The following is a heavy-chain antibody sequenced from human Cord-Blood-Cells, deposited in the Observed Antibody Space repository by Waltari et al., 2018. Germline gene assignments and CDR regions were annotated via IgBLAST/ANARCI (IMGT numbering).Heavy chain of an antibody. V-gene: IGHV3-53*01. J-gene: IGHJ5*02. D-gene: IGHD4-4*01. Sequence: EVQLVESGGGLIQPGGSLRLSCAASGFTVSSNYMSWVRQSPGKGRGWVSVIYSGGSTYYADAVKGRFTISRDNSKNTLYLQMNSLRAEDTAVYYCARDRLHYNWFDPWGQGTLVTVSS. CDR2: IYSGGST. CDR1: GFTVSSNY. CDR3: ARDRLHYNWFDP.